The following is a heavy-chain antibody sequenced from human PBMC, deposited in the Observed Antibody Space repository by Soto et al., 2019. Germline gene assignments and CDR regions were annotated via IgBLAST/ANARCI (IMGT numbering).Heavy chain of an antibody. CDR3: ATMNLALWAPPGTVTTVANWYFDL. J-gene: IGHJ2*01. CDR2: FDPEDGET. D-gene: IGHD4-4*01. V-gene: IGHV1-24*01. CDR1: GYTLTELS. Sequence: ASVKVSCKVSGYTLTELSMHWVRQAPGKGLEWMGGFDPEDGETIYAQKFQGRVTMTEDTSTDTAYMELSSLRSEDTAVYYCATMNLALWAPPGTVTTVANWYFDLWGRGTLVTVSS.